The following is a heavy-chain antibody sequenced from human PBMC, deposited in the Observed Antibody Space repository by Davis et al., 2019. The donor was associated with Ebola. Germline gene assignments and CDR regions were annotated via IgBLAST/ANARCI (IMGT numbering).Heavy chain of an antibody. Sequence: PGGSLRLSCVASGFSLGSCAMSWVRQAPGKGLEWVSGIGSDGARHYADSVKGRFTISRDNSKNTLYLQMNSLRVEDTAVYYCAKGSSRPEDWGQGTLVTVSS. CDR3: AKGSSRPED. D-gene: IGHD6-6*01. J-gene: IGHJ4*02. CDR2: IGSDGAR. V-gene: IGHV3-23*01. CDR1: GFSLGSCA.